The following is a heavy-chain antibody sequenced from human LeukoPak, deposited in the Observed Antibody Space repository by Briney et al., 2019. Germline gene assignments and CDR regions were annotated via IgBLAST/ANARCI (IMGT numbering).Heavy chain of an antibody. Sequence: GASVKVSCKASGYTFTGYYMHWVRQAPGQGLEWKGWINPNSGGTNYAQKFQGRVTMTRDTSISTAYMELSRLRSDDTAVYYCARPLYGSDPGFDPWGQGTLVTVSS. CDR1: GYTFTGYY. D-gene: IGHD3-10*01. CDR2: INPNSGGT. J-gene: IGHJ5*02. CDR3: ARPLYGSDPGFDP. V-gene: IGHV1-2*02.